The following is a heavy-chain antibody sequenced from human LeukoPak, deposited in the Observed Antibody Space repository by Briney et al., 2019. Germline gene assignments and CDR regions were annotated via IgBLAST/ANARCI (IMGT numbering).Heavy chain of an antibody. J-gene: IGHJ4*02. CDR1: GFTFSSYA. CDR3: AKVIYSNYGYFDY. Sequence: PGGSLRLSCAASGFTFSSYAMSWVRQAPGKGLEWVSGISGSGTTTYYADSVKGRFTISRDNSKNTVYLQMNSLGAEDTAVYYCAKVIYSNYGYFDYWGQGTLVTVSS. D-gene: IGHD3-10*01. V-gene: IGHV3-23*01. CDR2: ISGSGTTT.